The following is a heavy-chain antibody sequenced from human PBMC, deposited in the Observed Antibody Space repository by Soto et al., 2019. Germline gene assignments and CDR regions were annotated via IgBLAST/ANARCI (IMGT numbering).Heavy chain of an antibody. V-gene: IGHV1-2*02. J-gene: IGHJ4*02. CDR2: IGPESGAT. CDR1: GYTFTGHY. D-gene: IGHD1-26*01. Sequence: ASVKVSCKXSGYTFTGHYIHWVRQAPQQGPEWMGEIGPESGATRYAEKFRGRVTMTMDTSITTVYMELRNLSPDDTAVYYCGRGRSGQIVIFYWGQGTPVTVSS. CDR3: GRGRSGQIVIFY.